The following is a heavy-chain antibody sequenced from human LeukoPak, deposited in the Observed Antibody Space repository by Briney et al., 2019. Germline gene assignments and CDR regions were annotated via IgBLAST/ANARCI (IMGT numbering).Heavy chain of an antibody. D-gene: IGHD6-19*01. CDR3: ARRGAVAGTVDY. Sequence: GGSLRLSCSASGFTFSSYSMNWVRQAPGKGLEWVSYITSSSTIYYADSVKDRFTISRDNAKNSLYLQMNSLRAEDTAVYYCARRGAVAGTVDYWGQGTLVTVSS. CDR1: GFTFSSYS. CDR2: ITSSSTI. J-gene: IGHJ4*02. V-gene: IGHV3-48*01.